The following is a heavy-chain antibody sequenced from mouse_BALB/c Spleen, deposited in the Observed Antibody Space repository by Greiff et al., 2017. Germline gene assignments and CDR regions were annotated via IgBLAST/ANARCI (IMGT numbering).Heavy chain of an antibody. Sequence: VQGVESGPGLVAPSQSLSITCTVSGFSLTGYGVNWVRQPPGKGLEWLGMIWGDGSTDYNSALKSRLSISKDNSKSQVFLKMNSLQTDDTARYYCARDWGHRYDEGYAMDYWGQGTSVTVSS. V-gene: IGHV2-6-7*01. D-gene: IGHD2-14*01. J-gene: IGHJ4*01. CDR3: ARDWGHRYDEGYAMDY. CDR1: GFSLTGYG. CDR2: IWGDGST.